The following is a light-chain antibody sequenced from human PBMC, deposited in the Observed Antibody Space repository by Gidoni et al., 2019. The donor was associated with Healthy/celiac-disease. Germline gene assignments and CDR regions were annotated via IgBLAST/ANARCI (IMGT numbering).Light chain of an antibody. J-gene: IGKJ4*01. V-gene: IGKV3-11*01. CDR1: QSVSSY. CDR3: QQRSNWPSLT. Sequence: EIVLTQSPATLSLSPGERATISCRASQSVSSYLAWYQQKPGQAPRLLIYDASNRATGIPARFSGSGSGTDFTLTISSLEPEDFAVYYCQQRSNWPSLTFXGXTKVEIK. CDR2: DAS.